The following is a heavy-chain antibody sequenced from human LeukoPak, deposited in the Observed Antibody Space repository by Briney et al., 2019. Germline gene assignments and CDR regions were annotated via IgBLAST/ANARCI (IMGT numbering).Heavy chain of an antibody. J-gene: IGHJ4*02. CDR3: ATLGYSSSLDY. Sequence: SETLSLTCAVYGGSFSAYYWSWIRQPPGKGLEWIGEINHSGSTNYNPSLKSRVTISVDTSKNQFSLRLSSVTAADTAVYYCATLGYSSSLDYWGQGTLVTVSS. D-gene: IGHD6-13*01. CDR2: INHSGST. V-gene: IGHV4-34*01. CDR1: GGSFSAYY.